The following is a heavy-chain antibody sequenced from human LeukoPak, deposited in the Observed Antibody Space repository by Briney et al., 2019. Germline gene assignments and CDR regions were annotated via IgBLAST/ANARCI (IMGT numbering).Heavy chain of an antibody. CDR1: GYTLTELS. CDR3: ATVKYCSGGSCYWGAFDI. V-gene: IGHV1-24*01. D-gene: IGHD2-15*01. Sequence: ASVKVSCKVSGYTLTELSMHWVRQAPGKGLEWMGGFDPEDGETIYAQKFQARVTMTEDTSTDTAYMELSSLRSEDTAVYHCATVKYCSGGSCYWGAFDIWGQGTMVTVSS. CDR2: FDPEDGET. J-gene: IGHJ3*02.